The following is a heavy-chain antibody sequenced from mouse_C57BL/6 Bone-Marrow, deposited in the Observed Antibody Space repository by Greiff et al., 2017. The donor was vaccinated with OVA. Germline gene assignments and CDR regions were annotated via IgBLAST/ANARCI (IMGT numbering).Heavy chain of an antibody. D-gene: IGHD1-1*01. CDR1: GYTFTDYY. CDR2: IYPGSGNT. J-gene: IGHJ2*01. CDR3: ARGIYYYGGYYFDY. Sequence: QVQLKESGPELVKPGASVKISCKASGYTFTDYYINWVKQRPGQGLEWIGWIYPGSGNTKYNEKFKGKATLTVDTSSSTAYMQLSSLTSEDSAVYFCARGIYYYGGYYFDYWGQGTTLTVSS. V-gene: IGHV1-84*01.